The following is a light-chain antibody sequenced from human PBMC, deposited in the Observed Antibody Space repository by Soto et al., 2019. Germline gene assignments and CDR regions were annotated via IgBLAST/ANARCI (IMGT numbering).Light chain of an antibody. CDR1: SSDVGGYDH. V-gene: IGLV2-8*01. Sequence: QSFLTQPPSASGSPGQSVTIACTGTSSDVGGYDHVSWYQQHPGKAPKLMIYEVTKRPAGVPDRFSGSKSGNTASLTVSGLQAEDEADYYCSSDAGSYNYVFGTGTKVTVL. CDR3: SSDAGSYNYV. CDR2: EVT. J-gene: IGLJ1*01.